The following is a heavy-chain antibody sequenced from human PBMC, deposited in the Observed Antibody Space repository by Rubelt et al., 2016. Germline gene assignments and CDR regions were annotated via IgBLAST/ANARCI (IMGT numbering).Heavy chain of an antibody. Sequence: TCTVSGGSISSYYWSWIRQPPGKGLEWIGYIYYSGSTNYNPSLKSRVTISVDTSKNQFSLKLSSVTAADTAVYYCARHVSGDYDILTGYYRVRYFDYWGQGTLVTVSS. D-gene: IGHD3-9*01. V-gene: IGHV4-59*08. CDR3: ARHVSGDYDILTGYYRVRYFDY. J-gene: IGHJ4*02. CDR2: IYYSGST. CDR1: GGSISSYY.